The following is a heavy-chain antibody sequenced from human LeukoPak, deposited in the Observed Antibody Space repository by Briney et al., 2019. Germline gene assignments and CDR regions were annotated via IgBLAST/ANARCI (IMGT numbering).Heavy chain of an antibody. CDR2: IIPILGIA. CDR1: GGTFSSYA. V-gene: IGHV1-69*04. Sequence: SVTVSCKASGGTFSSYAISWVRQAPGQGLEWMGRIIPILGIANYAQKFQGRVTITADKSTSTAYMELSSLRSEDTAVYYCARDPSSGSYPAWDYWGQGTLVTVSS. J-gene: IGHJ4*02. CDR3: ARDPSSGSYPAWDY. D-gene: IGHD3-10*01.